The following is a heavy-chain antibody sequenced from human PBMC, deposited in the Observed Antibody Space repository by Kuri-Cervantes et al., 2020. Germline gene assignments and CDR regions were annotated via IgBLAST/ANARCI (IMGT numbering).Heavy chain of an antibody. V-gene: IGHV3-30-3*01. Sequence: GGSLRLSCAASGFTFSSYAMHWVRQAPGKGLEWVAVVSHDGGNKYYADSVKGRFTISRDNSKNTLYLQMNSLRAEDTAVYYCARNRSPAYWGQGTLVTVSS. J-gene: IGHJ4*02. CDR1: GFTFSSYA. D-gene: IGHD3-16*02. CDR2: VSHDGGNK. CDR3: ARNRSPAY.